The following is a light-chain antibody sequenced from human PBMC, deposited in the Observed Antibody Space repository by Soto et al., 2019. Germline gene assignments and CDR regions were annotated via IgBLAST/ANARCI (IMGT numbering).Light chain of an antibody. J-gene: IGKJ1*01. CDR3: QQRSNWPWT. CDR1: QSVSSY. CDR2: DAS. Sequence: EIVLTQSPATLSLSPGERATLSCRASQSVSSYLAWYQQKPGQAPRLLIYDASNRATGTPARFSGSGSGTDFTLTISSLEPEDFAVYYCQQRSNWPWTFGQGTKWIS. V-gene: IGKV3-11*01.